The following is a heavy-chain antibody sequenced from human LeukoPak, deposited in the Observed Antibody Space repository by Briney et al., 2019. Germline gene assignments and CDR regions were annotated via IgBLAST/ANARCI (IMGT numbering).Heavy chain of an antibody. J-gene: IGHJ4*02. D-gene: IGHD3-22*01. CDR1: GGSISSYC. V-gene: IGHV4-59*01. CDR2: IYYSGST. CDR3: ARSYDSIDNYFDY. Sequence: SETLSLTCTVSGGSISSYCWSWIRQPPGKGLEWIGYIYYSGSTNYNPSLKSRVTISVDTSKNQFSLKLSSVTAADTAVYYCARSYDSIDNYFDYWGQRTLVTVSS.